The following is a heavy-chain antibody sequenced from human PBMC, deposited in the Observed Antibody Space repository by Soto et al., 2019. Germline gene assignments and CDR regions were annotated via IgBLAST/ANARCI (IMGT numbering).Heavy chain of an antibody. D-gene: IGHD6-19*01. CDR1: GGSITRNNHY. J-gene: IGHJ4*02. CDR2: ILYSGST. CDR3: ARLGSSGWYQGSDFDY. V-gene: IGHV4-39*01. Sequence: QLQLQESGPGLVKPSETLSLTCIVSGGSITRNNHYWGWIRQSPGKGLEWIGSILYSGSTNYNPSLKSRVTLSVETSKNPFSLKMSSVTAADTALYYCARLGSSGWYQGSDFDYWGQGTRVTVSS.